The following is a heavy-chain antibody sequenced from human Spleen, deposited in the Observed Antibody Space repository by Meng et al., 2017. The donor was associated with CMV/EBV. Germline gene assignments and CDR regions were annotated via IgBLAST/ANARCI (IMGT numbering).Heavy chain of an antibody. D-gene: IGHD5-12*01. CDR1: GGSIRSYF. CDR3: ARVRSGYDYYFDY. CDR2: IYYIGSA. Sequence: CTVPGGSIRSYFWSWIRQPPGKGLEYIGNIYYIGSAKYNPSLKSRVTMSLDTSKNQFSLKMSSVTAADTAVYYCARVRSGYDYYFDYWGQGTLVTVSS. J-gene: IGHJ4*02. V-gene: IGHV4-59*13.